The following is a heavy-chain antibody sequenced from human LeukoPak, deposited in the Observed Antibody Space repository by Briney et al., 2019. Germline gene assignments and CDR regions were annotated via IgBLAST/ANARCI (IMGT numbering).Heavy chain of an antibody. CDR3: ARDRRMWQQLVTYFDY. D-gene: IGHD6-13*01. V-gene: IGHV3-11*01. Sequence: PGGSLRLSCAASGFTFSDYYMSWIRQAPGKGLEWVSYISSSGNTIYYADSVKGRFTISGDNAKNSLYLQMNSLRAEDTAVYYCARDRRMWQQLVTYFDYWGQGTLVTVSS. CDR2: ISSSGNTI. J-gene: IGHJ4*02. CDR1: GFTFSDYY.